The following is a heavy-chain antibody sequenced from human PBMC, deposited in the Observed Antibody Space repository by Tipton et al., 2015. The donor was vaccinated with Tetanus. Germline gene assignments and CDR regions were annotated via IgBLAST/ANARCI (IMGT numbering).Heavy chain of an antibody. CDR2: INPSGGST. J-gene: IGHJ5*02. CDR3: ARSSIAGRWFAP. V-gene: IGHV1-46*01. D-gene: IGHD6-6*01. CDR1: GYTFTSYY. Sequence: QSGAEVKKPGAPVKVSCKASGYTFTSYYMHWVRQAPGQGLEWMGIINPSGGSTSYAQKSQGRVTMTRDTSTSTVYMELSSLRSEDTAVYYCARSSIAGRWFAPWGQVTLVTVSS.